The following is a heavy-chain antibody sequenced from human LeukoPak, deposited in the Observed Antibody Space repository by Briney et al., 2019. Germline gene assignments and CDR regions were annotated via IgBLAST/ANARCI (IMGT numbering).Heavy chain of an antibody. D-gene: IGHD4-17*01. CDR2: IYYSGST. CDR1: GGSISSGGYY. V-gene: IGHV4-31*03. CDR3: ARSAYYFTVTTFYFDY. J-gene: IGHJ4*02. Sequence: PSETLSLTCTVSGGSISSGGYYWSWIRQHPGKGLEWIGYIYYSGSTYYNPSLKSRVTISVDASKNQFSLKLSSVTAADTAVYYCARSAYYFTVTTFYFDYWGQGTLVTVSS.